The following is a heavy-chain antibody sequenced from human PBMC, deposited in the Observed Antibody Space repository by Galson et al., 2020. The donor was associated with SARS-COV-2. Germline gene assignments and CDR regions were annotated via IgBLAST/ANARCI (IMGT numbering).Heavy chain of an antibody. V-gene: IGHV3-33*01. CDR1: GFTFSSYG. CDR3: AREMHQGRDSSGWENDAFDS. Sequence: LSLTCAASGFTFSSYGMHWVRQAPGKGLEWVAVIWYDGSNKYYADSVKGRFTISRDNSKNTLYLQMNSLRAEDTAVYYCAREMHQGRDSSGWENDAFDSGGQGTMVTVAS. CDR2: IWYDGSNK. J-gene: IGHJ3*02. D-gene: IGHD6-19*01.